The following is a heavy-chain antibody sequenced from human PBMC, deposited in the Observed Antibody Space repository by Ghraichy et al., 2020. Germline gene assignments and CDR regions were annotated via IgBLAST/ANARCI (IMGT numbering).Heavy chain of an antibody. CDR3: SRGVPVIIGYYFDS. V-gene: IGHV3-49*04. CDR1: GFAFGDYA. D-gene: IGHD3-10*01. J-gene: IGHJ4*02. Sequence: GGSLRLYCTASGFAFGDYAMNWVRQAPGKGLEWVGIIRGNAYGGTTEYAASVKGRFTISRDDSKSIAYLQMNSLKSEDTGVYYCSRGVPVIIGYYFDSWGQGTLVTVSS. CDR2: IRGNAYGGTT.